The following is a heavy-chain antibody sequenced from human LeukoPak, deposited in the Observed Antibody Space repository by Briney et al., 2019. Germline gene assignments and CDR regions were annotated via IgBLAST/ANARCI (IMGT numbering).Heavy chain of an antibody. V-gene: IGHV4-4*07. D-gene: IGHD3-3*01. J-gene: IGHJ5*02. CDR1: GDSISSYY. CDR3: ARERGYCFDP. CDR2: IYTSENT. Sequence: SETLSLXCTVSGDSISSYYWSWIRQPAGKGLEWIGRIYTSENTNYNPSLKSRVTMSVDRSKNQFSLKLSSVTAADTAVYYCARERGYCFDPWGQGMLVTVSS.